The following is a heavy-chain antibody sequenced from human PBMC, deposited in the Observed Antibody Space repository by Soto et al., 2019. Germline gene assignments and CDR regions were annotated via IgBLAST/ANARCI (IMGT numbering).Heavy chain of an antibody. J-gene: IGHJ6*02. CDR1: GFSINSYR. D-gene: IGHD3-10*01. CDR2: ISSSSSTI. V-gene: IGHV3-48*02. CDR3: TRGESGDGQLRYGLDV. Sequence: GGSLRLSCAASGFSINSYRMNWVRQSPGKGLEWVSKISSSSSTIYYVDSVKGRFTVSRDNAKNSVYLQMDSLRDEDTAVYYCTRGESGDGQLRYGLDVWGRGTTVTVPS.